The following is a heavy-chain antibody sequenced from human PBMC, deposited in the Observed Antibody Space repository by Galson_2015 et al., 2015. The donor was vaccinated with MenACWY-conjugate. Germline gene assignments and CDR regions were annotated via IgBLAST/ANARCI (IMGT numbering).Heavy chain of an antibody. CDR3: ARDSRATTVWGLNKRKTIDYYYGMDV. D-gene: IGHD3-10*01. V-gene: IGHV3-53*01. CDR2: IYSDGST. J-gene: IGHJ6*02. CDR1: GFTVSSSY. Sequence: SLRLSCAVSGFTVSSSYMTWVRQAPGKGLEWVSVIYSDGSTYNADSVKGRFTISGDNSKNTVFLQMTSLRAEDTAMYYCARDSRATTVWGLNKRKTIDYYYGMDVWGQGTTVIVSS.